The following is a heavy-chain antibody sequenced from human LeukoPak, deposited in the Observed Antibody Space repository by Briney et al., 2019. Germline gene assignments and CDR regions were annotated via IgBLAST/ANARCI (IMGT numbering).Heavy chain of an antibody. CDR2: IKQDGSEK. Sequence: GGSLRLSCAASGFTFSSYWMSWVRQAPGKGLEWVANIKQDGSEKYYVDSVKGRFTISRDNAKNSLYLQMNSLRAEDTAVYYCVRVHRYSSSWDSFDYWGQGTLVTVSS. J-gene: IGHJ4*02. V-gene: IGHV3-7*01. CDR3: VRVHRYSSSWDSFDY. D-gene: IGHD6-13*01. CDR1: GFTFSSYW.